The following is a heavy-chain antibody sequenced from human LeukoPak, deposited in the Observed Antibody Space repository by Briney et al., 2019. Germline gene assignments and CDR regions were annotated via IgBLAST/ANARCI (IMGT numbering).Heavy chain of an antibody. CDR2: IWYDGNNK. Sequence: GGSLRLSCAASGFTFSSYGMHWVRQAPGKGLEWVAGIWYDGNNKYYADSVKGRFTISRDNSKNTLYVQMNSLRAQDTDVYYCARDRSRGDCYPFDYWGQGTLVTVSS. CDR3: ARDRSRGDCYPFDY. V-gene: IGHV3-33*01. D-gene: IGHD2-21*02. CDR1: GFTFSSYG. J-gene: IGHJ4*02.